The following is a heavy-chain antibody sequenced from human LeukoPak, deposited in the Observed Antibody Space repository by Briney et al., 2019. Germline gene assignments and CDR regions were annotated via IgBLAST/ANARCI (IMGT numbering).Heavy chain of an antibody. V-gene: IGHV3-23*01. D-gene: IGHD6-19*01. CDR3: AKKKGIWSVSSGCYDY. CDR1: GFTFSSYW. Sequence: PGGSLRLSCAASGFTFSSYWMSWVRQAPGEGLEWVSAISGSGGSTYYADSVKGRFTISRDNSKNTLYLQMNSLRAEDTAVYYCAKKKGIWSVSSGCYDYWGQGTLVTVSS. J-gene: IGHJ4*02. CDR2: ISGSGGST.